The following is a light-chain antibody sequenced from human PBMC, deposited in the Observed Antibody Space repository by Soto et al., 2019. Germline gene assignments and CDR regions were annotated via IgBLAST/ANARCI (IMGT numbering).Light chain of an antibody. CDR2: AAS. Sequence: DIQVPQSVSSLSASLGDRVTITCRANQAIGAYLAWYQQQPGQVPKLLIYAASALQSGVPSRFSGSGSGTDFTLTISSLQPEDIATYYCQKYNSAPLTFGGGTKVEI. CDR1: QAIGAY. J-gene: IGKJ4*01. CDR3: QKYNSAPLT. V-gene: IGKV1-27*01.